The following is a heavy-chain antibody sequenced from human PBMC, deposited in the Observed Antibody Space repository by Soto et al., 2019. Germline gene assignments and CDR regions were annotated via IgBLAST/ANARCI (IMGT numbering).Heavy chain of an antibody. V-gene: IGHV3-33*01. Sequence: GGSLRLSCAASGFTFSSYGMHWVRQAPGKGLEWVAVIWYDGSNKYYADSVKGRFTISRDNSKNTLYLQMNSLRAEDTAVYYCAREDCSGGSCYGHHDYWGQGTLVTVSS. CDR3: AREDCSGGSCYGHHDY. J-gene: IGHJ4*02. CDR1: GFTFSSYG. CDR2: IWYDGSNK. D-gene: IGHD2-15*01.